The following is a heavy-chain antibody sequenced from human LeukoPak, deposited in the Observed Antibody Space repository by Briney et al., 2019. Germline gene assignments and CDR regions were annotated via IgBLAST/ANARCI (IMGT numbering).Heavy chain of an antibody. J-gene: IGHJ5*02. CDR3: ARDNQDYYDSSGYPNWFDP. CDR1: GGSISSHY. V-gene: IGHV4-59*11. D-gene: IGHD3-22*01. CDR2: IYYSGST. Sequence: SSETLSLTCTVSGGSISSHYWSWIRQPPGKGLEWIGYIYYSGSTNYNPSLKSRVTISVDTSKNQFSLKLSSVTAADTAVYYCARDNQDYYDSSGYPNWFDPWGQGTLVTVSS.